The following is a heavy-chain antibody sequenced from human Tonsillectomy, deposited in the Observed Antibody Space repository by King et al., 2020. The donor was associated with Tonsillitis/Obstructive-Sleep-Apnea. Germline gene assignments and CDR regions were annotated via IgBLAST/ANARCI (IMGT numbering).Heavy chain of an antibody. J-gene: IGHJ4*02. CDR2: ISGSGGST. D-gene: IGHD1-26*01. V-gene: IGHV3-23*04. CDR1: GFTFSSYA. Sequence: VQLVESGGGLVQPGGSLRLSCAASGFTFSSYAMSWVRQAPGKGLEWVSAISGSGGSTYYADSVKGRFTISRDNSKNTLYLQMNSLRAEDTAVYYCAKIPDSGSYYLGYFDYWGQGTLVTVSS. CDR3: AKIPDSGSYYLGYFDY.